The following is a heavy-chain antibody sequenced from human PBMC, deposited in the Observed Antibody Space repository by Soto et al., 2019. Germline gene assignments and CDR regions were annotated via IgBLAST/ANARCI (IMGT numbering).Heavy chain of an antibody. J-gene: IGHJ4*02. Sequence: SETLSLTCTVSGGSISSYYWSWIRQPPGKGLEWIGYIYYSGSTNYNPSLRSRVTLSVDTSKNQFSLRLNSVTAADTAVYFCAGFVVPASRNSDFDYWGQGTLVTVSS. CDR3: AGFVVPASRNSDFDY. CDR1: GGSISSYY. CDR2: IYYSGST. V-gene: IGHV4-59*08. D-gene: IGHD2-15*01.